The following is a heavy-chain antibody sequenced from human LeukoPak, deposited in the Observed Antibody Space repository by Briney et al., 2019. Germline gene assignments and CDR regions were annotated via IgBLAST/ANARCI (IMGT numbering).Heavy chain of an antibody. J-gene: IGHJ6*02. CDR1: GFTFSSYW. CDR2: IKQDGSEK. CDR3: ARRLRFLEWSPQENHYGMDV. V-gene: IGHV3-7*01. D-gene: IGHD3-3*01. Sequence: GGSLRLSCAASGFTFSSYWMSWVRQAPGKGLEWVANIKQDGSEKYYVDSVKGRFTISRDNSKNTLYLQMNSLRAEDTAVYYCARRLRFLEWSPQENHYGMDVWGQGTTVTVSS.